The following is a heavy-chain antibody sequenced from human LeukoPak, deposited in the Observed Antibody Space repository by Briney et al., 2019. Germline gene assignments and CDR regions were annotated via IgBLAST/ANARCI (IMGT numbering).Heavy chain of an antibody. CDR1: GFTFSSYA. CDR2: ISYDGSNK. CDR3: ARDSVPLVILWSGVIGGFDY. J-gene: IGHJ4*02. V-gene: IGHV3-30*04. D-gene: IGHD3-10*01. Sequence: GGSLRLSCAASGFTFSSYAMHWVRQAPGKGLEWVAVISYDGSNKYYADSVKGRFTISRDNSKNTLYLQMNSLRAEDTAVYYCARDSVPLVILWSGVIGGFDYWGQGTLVTVSS.